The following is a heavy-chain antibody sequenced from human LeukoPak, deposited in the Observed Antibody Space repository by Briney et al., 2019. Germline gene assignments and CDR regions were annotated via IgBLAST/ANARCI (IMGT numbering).Heavy chain of an antibody. Sequence: SETLSLTCAVSGGSFSGHYWSWIRQPPGMGLEWIGYIFFGGGTRYNSSLQSRVIISVDTSKNQFSLKLSSVTAADTAVYYCVRHDYVSGTPPNWGQGTLVTVSS. V-gene: IGHV4-59*08. CDR3: VRHDYVSGTPPN. CDR2: IFFGGGT. D-gene: IGHD3-16*01. CDR1: GGSFSGHY. J-gene: IGHJ4*02.